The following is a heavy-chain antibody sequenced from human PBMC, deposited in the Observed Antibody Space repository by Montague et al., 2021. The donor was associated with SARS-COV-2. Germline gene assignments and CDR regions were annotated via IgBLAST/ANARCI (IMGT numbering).Heavy chain of an antibody. CDR1: GGSVSSYH. CDR2: VSYRGGT. J-gene: IGHJ4*02. D-gene: IGHD3-10*01. V-gene: IGHV4-59*02. CDR3: ARGFRYYYDQ. Sequence: SETLSLTCSVSGGSVSSYHWVWIRQPPGKGLEWIGYVSYRGGTXXXLSLKSRVTISLDTSKNRFSLKVTSVTAADTAVYYCARGFRYYYDQWGQGILVTVSS.